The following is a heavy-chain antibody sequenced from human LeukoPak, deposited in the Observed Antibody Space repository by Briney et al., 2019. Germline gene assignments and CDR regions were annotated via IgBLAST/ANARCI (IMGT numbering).Heavy chain of an antibody. Sequence: TGGSLRLSCAASGFTFSSYAMHWVRQAPGKGLEWVAVISYDGSNKYYADSVKGRFTISRDNSKNTLYLQMNSLRAEDTAVYYCAGGDYWDQGTLVTVSS. CDR2: ISYDGSNK. J-gene: IGHJ4*02. V-gene: IGHV3-30-3*01. CDR1: GFTFSSYA. CDR3: AGGDY. D-gene: IGHD3-16*01.